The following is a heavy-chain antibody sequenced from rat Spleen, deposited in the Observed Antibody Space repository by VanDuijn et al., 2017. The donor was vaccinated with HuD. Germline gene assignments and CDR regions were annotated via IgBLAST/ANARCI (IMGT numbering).Heavy chain of an antibody. CDR3: TIRDGGFPG. V-gene: IGHV5-7*01. CDR1: GFTFSDYN. CDR2: ISYDGSSA. J-gene: IGHJ3*01. D-gene: IGHD1-11*01. Sequence: EVQLVESGGGLVQPGRSLKLSCAASGFTFSDYNMAWVRQAPKKGLEWVATISYDGSSAYYRDSVKGRFTISRDNAKSTLYLQMDSLRSEDTATYYCTIRDGGFPGWGQGTLVTVSS.